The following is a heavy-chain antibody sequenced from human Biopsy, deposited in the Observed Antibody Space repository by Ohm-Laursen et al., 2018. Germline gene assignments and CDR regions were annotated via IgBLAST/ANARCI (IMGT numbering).Heavy chain of an antibody. D-gene: IGHD4-17*01. CDR3: ARDYYPYVDYLKDVPLCDS. CDR2: INAYSGNT. V-gene: IGHV1-18*01. CDR1: GYTFTTYG. Sequence: ASVKVSCKASGYTFTTYGISWVRQAPGQGLEWMGWINAYSGNTNYGKKFHDRVIMTSDTSTSTAYLEHRSLRSDDTAVYYCARDYYPYVDYLKDVPLCDSWGQGTLVTVSS. J-gene: IGHJ4*02.